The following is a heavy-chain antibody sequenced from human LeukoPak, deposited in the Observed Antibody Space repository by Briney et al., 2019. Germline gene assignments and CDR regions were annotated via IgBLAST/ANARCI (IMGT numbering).Heavy chain of an antibody. CDR1: GLTFTNAW. J-gene: IGHJ3*02. V-gene: IGHV3-15*01. CDR3: ATDPGEWEPI. Sequence: GGSLRLSCATSGLTFTNAWMSWFRQAPGKGLEWVGRIKSKTDGGTSDYAAPVQGRLTISRDDSKNTLYLQMNSLKIEDTAVYYCATDPGEWEPIWGQGTMVTVSS. CDR2: IKSKTDGGTS. D-gene: IGHD1-26*01.